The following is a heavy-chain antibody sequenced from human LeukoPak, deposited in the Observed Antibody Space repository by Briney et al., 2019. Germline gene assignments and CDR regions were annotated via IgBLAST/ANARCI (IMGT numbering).Heavy chain of an antibody. V-gene: IGHV3-11*01. J-gene: IGHJ4*02. CDR2: ISSSGSTI. D-gene: IGHD3-10*01. Sequence: GGSLRLSCAASGFTFSDYYMSWIRQAPGKGLEWVSYISSSGSTIYYADSVKGRFTISRDNAKNSLYLQMNSLRAEDTAVYYCTTDRTAMVNLWFGELLSDYWGQGILVTVSS. CDR1: GFTFSDYY. CDR3: TTDRTAMVNLWFGELLSDY.